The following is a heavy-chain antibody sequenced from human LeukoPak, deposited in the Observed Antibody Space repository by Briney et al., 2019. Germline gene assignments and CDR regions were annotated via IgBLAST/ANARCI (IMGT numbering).Heavy chain of an antibody. J-gene: IGHJ6*03. CDR3: ARETSQKGAHYMDV. CDR2: IYTSGST. V-gene: IGHV4-4*07. D-gene: IGHD3-16*01. Sequence: SETLSLTCTVSGGSISSYYWSWIRQPAGKGLEWIGRIYTSGSTNYNPSLKSRVTISVDTSKNQFSLKLSSVTAADTAVYYCARETSQKGAHYMDVWGKGTTVTVSS. CDR1: GGSISSYY.